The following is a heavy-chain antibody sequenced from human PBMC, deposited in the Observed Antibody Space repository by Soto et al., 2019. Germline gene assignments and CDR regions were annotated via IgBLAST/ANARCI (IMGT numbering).Heavy chain of an antibody. D-gene: IGHD3-22*01. J-gene: IGHJ4*02. CDR1: GFTFSSYA. CDR3: AKGEDYYDSSGYSSFDY. Sequence: GGSLRLSCAASGFTFSSYAMSWVRQAPGKGLEWVSAISGSGGSTYYADSVKGRFTISRDNSKNTLYLQMNSLRAEDTAVYYCAKGEDYYDSSGYSSFDYWGQGTLVTVSS. V-gene: IGHV3-23*01. CDR2: ISGSGGST.